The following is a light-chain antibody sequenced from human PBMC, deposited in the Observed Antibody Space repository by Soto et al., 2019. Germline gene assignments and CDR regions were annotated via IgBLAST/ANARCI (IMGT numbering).Light chain of an antibody. CDR1: QSISSW. CDR3: QEYNSYWT. V-gene: IGKV1-5*03. CDR2: EAS. Sequence: DIPMTQSPSTLSASVGDRVTITCRASQSISSWLAWYQQKPGKAPKILIYEASNLESGVPSRFSGSGSGTEFTLTISSLQPDDFATYYCQEYNSYWTFGQGTKVDIK. J-gene: IGKJ1*01.